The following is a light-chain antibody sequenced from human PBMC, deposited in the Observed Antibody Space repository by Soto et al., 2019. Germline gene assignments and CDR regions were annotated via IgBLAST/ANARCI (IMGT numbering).Light chain of an antibody. CDR3: QQYGSSLLVT. V-gene: IGKV3-20*01. Sequence: EIVLTQSPGTLSLSPGERATLSCRASQSVSSSYLAWYQQKPGQAPRLLLYDASSRATGIPGRFSGSGSGTDFTLTISRLEPEDCAVYYCQQYGSSLLVTFGPGTKVDIK. J-gene: IGKJ3*01. CDR1: QSVSSSY. CDR2: DAS.